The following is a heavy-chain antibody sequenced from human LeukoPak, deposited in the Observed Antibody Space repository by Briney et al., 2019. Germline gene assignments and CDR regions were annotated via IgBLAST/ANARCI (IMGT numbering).Heavy chain of an antibody. Sequence: SETLSLTCAVSSYSISSGYYCGWIRQPPGKGLEWIGSIYRSGTTYYNPSLKSRVTISVDTSKNQFSLKLSSVTAADTAVYYCARGVVVISSGDYWGQGTLVTVSS. D-gene: IGHD3-22*01. V-gene: IGHV4-38-2*01. CDR2: IYRSGTT. CDR3: ARGVVVISSGDY. J-gene: IGHJ4*02. CDR1: SYSISSGYY.